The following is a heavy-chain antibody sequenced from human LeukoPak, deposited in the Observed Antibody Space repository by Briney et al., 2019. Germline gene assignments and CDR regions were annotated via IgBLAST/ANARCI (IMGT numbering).Heavy chain of an antibody. CDR1: GDSISTNHW. D-gene: IGHD4/OR15-4a*01. J-gene: IGHJ4*02. Sequence: SGTLSLTCVVSGDSISTNHWWSWVRQPPGKGLEWIGEVYHSGSTNYNPSLKSRVTISVDKSKNLFSLRLTSVPAADTAMYYRARARSAYWGQGTLVTVPS. CDR3: ARARSAY. V-gene: IGHV4-4*02. CDR2: VYHSGST.